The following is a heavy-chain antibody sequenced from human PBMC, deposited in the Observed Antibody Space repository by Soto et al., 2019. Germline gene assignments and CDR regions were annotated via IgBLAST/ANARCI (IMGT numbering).Heavy chain of an antibody. Sequence: SETVSLTCTVSGRSISSYYWSWIRQPPGKGLEWIGYIYYSGSTNYNPSLKSRVTISVDTSKNQFSLKLSSVTAADTAVYYCARVPGWFDPWGQGTLVTVSS. CDR1: GRSISSYY. J-gene: IGHJ5*02. V-gene: IGHV4-59*01. CDR3: ARVPGWFDP. CDR2: IYYSGST.